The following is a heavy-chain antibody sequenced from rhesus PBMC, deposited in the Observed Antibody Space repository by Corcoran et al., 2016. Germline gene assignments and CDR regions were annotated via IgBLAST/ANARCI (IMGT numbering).Heavy chain of an antibody. D-gene: IGHD7-45*01. J-gene: IGHJ6*01. CDR1: GYIFTPNW. CDR2: IDPSASDT. Sequence: EVQLVQSGAEVTRPGESLKFSWKSFGYIFTPNWIRWGHQVPGKVLQWMGAIDPSASDTTYSPSFQGQVTISADKSISTTYLQWSSLKASDSATYYCAKNQLGIGLDSWGQGVVVTVSS. CDR3: AKNQLGIGLDS. V-gene: IGHV5-2*01.